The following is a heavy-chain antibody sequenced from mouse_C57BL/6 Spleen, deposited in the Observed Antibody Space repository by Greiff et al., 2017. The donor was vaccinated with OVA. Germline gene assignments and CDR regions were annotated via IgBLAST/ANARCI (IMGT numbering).Heavy chain of an antibody. V-gene: IGHV1-4*01. Sequence: QVHVKQSGAELARPGASVKMSCKASGYTFTSYTMHWVKQRPGQGLEWIGYINPSSGYTKYNQKFKDKATLTADKSSSTAYMQLSSLTSEDSAVYYCARRSYDYDVGWFAYWGQGLWSLSLQ. CDR1: GYTFTSYT. CDR3: ARRSYDYDVGWFAY. D-gene: IGHD2-4*01. J-gene: IGHJ3*01. CDR2: INPSSGYT.